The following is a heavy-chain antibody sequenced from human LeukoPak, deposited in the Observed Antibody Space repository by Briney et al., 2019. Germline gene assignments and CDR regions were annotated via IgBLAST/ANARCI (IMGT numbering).Heavy chain of an antibody. CDR3: AREDRGRLSSSISV. J-gene: IGHJ6*04. CDR2: VFHSGST. CDR1: GGSISSYY. V-gene: IGHV4-59*01. D-gene: IGHD3-3*02. Sequence: SGTLSLTCTVSGGSISSYYWTWIRQPPGKGLEWIGNVFHSGSTNYNPSLKSRVTISIDTSENQFSLKVNSVTAADTAVYYYAREDRGRLSSSISVWGKGTAVTVSS.